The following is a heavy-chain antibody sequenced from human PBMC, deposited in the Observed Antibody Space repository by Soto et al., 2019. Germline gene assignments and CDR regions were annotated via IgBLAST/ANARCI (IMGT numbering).Heavy chain of an antibody. V-gene: IGHV4-34*01. Sequence: PSETLSLTCAVYGGSFSVYYWTWIRQPPGKVLEWIGEINHGGNTNYNPSLESRVTTSVDTSKNQFSLNLNSVTAADTAVYYCARRIAVADPDYWGQGTLVTVSS. CDR2: INHGGNT. J-gene: IGHJ4*02. CDR3: ARRIAVADPDY. CDR1: GGSFSVYY. D-gene: IGHD6-19*01.